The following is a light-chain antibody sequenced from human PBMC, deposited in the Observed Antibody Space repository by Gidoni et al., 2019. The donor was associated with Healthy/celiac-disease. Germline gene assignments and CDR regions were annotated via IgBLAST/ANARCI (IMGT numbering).Light chain of an antibody. V-gene: IGKV4-1*01. Sequence: DSLAVSLGERATINCKSSQSVLYSSNNKYYLAWYQQKPGQPPKLLIYWASTRESGVPDRFSGSGSGTDFTLTISSLQAEDVAVYYCQQYYSTPRTFGQGTKVEIK. CDR3: QQYYSTPRT. CDR2: WAS. J-gene: IGKJ1*01. CDR1: QSVLYSSNNKYY.